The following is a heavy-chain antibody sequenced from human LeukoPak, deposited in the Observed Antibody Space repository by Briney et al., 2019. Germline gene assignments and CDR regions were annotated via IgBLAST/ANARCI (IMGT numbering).Heavy chain of an antibody. CDR3: AQQLGYCSGGNCYFTY. Sequence: GGSLRLSCAASGFSFKNYAMSWVRQAPGKGLEWVSAINNGGDSAYYADSVKGRFTISRDNSKDTLYLQMNSLRAEDTAVYYCAQQLGYCSGGNCYFTYWGQGTLVTVSS. J-gene: IGHJ1*01. CDR2: INNGGDSA. D-gene: IGHD2-15*01. CDR1: GFSFKNYA. V-gene: IGHV3-23*01.